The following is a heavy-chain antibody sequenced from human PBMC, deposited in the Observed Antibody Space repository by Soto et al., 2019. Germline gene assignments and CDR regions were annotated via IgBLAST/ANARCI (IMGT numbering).Heavy chain of an antibody. CDR3: ARGKCSSTSCPNPAYYGMDV. Sequence: ASVKVSCXASGYTFTTYAMHWVRQAPGQRLEWMGWINAGHGNTKYSQRFQGRVTMTRDTSASTAYMELSSLRSEDTAVYYCARGKCSSTSCPNPAYYGMDVWGQGTTVTVSS. CDR1: GYTFTTYA. D-gene: IGHD2-2*01. CDR2: INAGHGNT. V-gene: IGHV1-3*01. J-gene: IGHJ6*02.